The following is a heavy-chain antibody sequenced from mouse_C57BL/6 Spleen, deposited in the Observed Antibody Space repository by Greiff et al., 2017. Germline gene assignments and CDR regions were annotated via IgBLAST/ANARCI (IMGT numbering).Heavy chain of an antibody. D-gene: IGHD1-1*01. Sequence: EVQGVESGGGLVKPGGSLKLSCAASGFTFSSYAMSWVRQTPEKRLEWVATISDGGSYTYYPDNVKGRFTISRDNAKNNLYLQMSHLKSEDTAMYYCARDSGYGSSYEYFDVWGTGTTVTVSS. CDR1: GFTFSSYA. J-gene: IGHJ1*03. CDR2: ISDGGSYT. V-gene: IGHV5-4*01. CDR3: ARDSGYGSSYEYFDV.